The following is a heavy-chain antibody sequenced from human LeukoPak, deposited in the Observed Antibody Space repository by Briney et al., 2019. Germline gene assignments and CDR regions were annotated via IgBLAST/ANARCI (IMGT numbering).Heavy chain of an antibody. D-gene: IGHD1-26*01. Sequence: ASVKVSCKASGYTFTSYGISWVRQAPGQGLEWMGWISAYNGNTNYAQKLQGRVTMTTDTSTSTAYMELRSLRSEDTAVYYCARESSLGSYSGIDYWGRGTLVTVSS. CDR1: GYTFTSYG. J-gene: IGHJ2*01. CDR2: ISAYNGNT. CDR3: ARESSLGSYSGIDY. V-gene: IGHV1-18*01.